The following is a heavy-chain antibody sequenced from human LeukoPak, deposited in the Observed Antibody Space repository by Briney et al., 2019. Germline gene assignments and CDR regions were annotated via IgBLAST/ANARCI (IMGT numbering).Heavy chain of an antibody. D-gene: IGHD1-26*01. CDR2: ISYDGSNK. CDR1: GFTFSSYA. J-gene: IGHJ4*02. V-gene: IGHV3-30*01. Sequence: GGSLRLSCAASGFTFSSYAMHWVRQAPGKGLEWVAVISYDGSNKYYAGSVKGRFTISRDNSKNTLYLQMNSLRAEDTAVYYCARDGRSDFDYWGQGTLVTVSS. CDR3: ARDGRSDFDY.